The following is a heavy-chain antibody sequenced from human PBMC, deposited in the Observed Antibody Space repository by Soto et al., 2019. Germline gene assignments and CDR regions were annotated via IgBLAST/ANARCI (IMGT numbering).Heavy chain of an antibody. Sequence: SETLSLTCTVSGGSISSGGYYWSWIRQHPGKGLEWIGYIYYSGTTNYNPSLKSRVTISVDTSKNQFSLRLSSVTAADTAVYYCARAGGRYAITAYDVWGPGTLVTVSS. V-gene: IGHV4-61*08. J-gene: IGHJ3*01. CDR3: ARAGGRYAITAYDV. CDR1: GGSISSGGYY. CDR2: IYYSGTT. D-gene: IGHD1-26*01.